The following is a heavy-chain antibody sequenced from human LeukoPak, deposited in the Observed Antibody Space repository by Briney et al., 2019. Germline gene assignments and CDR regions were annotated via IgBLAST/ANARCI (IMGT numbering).Heavy chain of an antibody. J-gene: IGHJ4*02. CDR2: ISHNGSSK. CDR1: GFVFGDYA. D-gene: IGHD2-2*01. Sequence: GGSLRLSCAASGFVFGDYAMHWVRQAPGKGLEWAALISHNGSSKYYADSVRGRFTISRDNAKNSLYLQMNSLRAEDTAVYYCTRGPSSTRFDYWGPGTLVTVSS. V-gene: IGHV3-30-3*01. CDR3: TRGPSSTRFDY.